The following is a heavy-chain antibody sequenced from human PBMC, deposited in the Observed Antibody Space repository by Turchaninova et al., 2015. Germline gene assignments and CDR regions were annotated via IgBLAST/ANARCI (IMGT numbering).Heavy chain of an antibody. CDR2: ISGSGGSK. D-gene: IGHD4-17*01. V-gene: IGHV3-23*01. CDR3: ARVTTDVRLGYFDY. J-gene: IGHJ4*02. Sequence: EVQLLESGGGLVQPGGCLRLSCAASGFTFSSYAMSWVRQAPGKGLVWVSAISGSGGSKYYADSVKGRFTISRDNSKNTLYLQMTSLRAEDTAVYYWARVTTDVRLGYFDYWGQGTLVTVSS. CDR1: GFTFSSYA.